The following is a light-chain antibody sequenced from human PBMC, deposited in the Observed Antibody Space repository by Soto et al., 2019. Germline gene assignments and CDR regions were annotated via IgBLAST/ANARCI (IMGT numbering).Light chain of an antibody. V-gene: IGKV3-20*01. CDR2: GAS. CDR3: QQYGSSPLYT. Sequence: EIVLTQSPGTLSLSPGERATLSCRASQSVSSSYLVWYQQKPGQAPRLLIYGASSRATGIPDRFSGSGSGKDFPLTISRLEPEDFAVYNCQQYGSSPLYTFGQGTKLEI. J-gene: IGKJ2*01. CDR1: QSVSSSY.